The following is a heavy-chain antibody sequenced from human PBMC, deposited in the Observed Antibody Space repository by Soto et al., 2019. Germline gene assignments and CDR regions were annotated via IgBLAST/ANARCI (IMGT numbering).Heavy chain of an antibody. J-gene: IGHJ4*02. CDR1: GFTFSNYA. Sequence: EVQLLESGGGLVQPGRSLRLACAASGFTFSNYAMSWVRQAPGQGLDWVSAISGSGGTTYYADSVNGRFTISRYNSKNTLFLQMNSLRAEDAAVYYCAKFFVETGSNSGWPWSFHYWGQGTLVTVSS. CDR2: ISGSGGTT. V-gene: IGHV3-23*01. CDR3: AKFFVETGSNSGWPWSFHY. D-gene: IGHD6-25*01.